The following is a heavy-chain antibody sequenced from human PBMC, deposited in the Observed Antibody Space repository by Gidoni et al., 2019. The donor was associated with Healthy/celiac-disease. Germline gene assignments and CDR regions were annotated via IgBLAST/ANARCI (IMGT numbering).Heavy chain of an antibody. J-gene: IGHJ4*02. CDR1: GRSISSGDYY. V-gene: IGHV4-30-4*01. CDR3: ASIVVVDNVGY. D-gene: IGHD2-15*01. Sequence: QVQLQESGPGLVKPSQTLALPCTVPGRSISSGDYYWSWIRQPPGQGLEWIGYIYDSGSTYSNPSLKSRFTIAVDTSKNQFSLKLSSVTAADTAVYYCASIVVVDNVGYWGQGTLVTVSS. CDR2: IYDSGST.